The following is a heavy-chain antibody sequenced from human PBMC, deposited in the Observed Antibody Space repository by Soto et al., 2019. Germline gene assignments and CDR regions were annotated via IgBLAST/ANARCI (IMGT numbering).Heavy chain of an antibody. Sequence: SETLSLTCTVSGGSISSGGYYWSWIRQHPGKGLEWIGYIYYSGSTYYNPSLKSRVTISVDTSKNQFSLKLSSVTAADTAVYYCARMVRGVEYNWFDPWGQGTLVTVSS. J-gene: IGHJ5*02. D-gene: IGHD3-10*01. CDR1: GGSISSGGYY. V-gene: IGHV4-31*03. CDR2: IYYSGST. CDR3: ARMVRGVEYNWFDP.